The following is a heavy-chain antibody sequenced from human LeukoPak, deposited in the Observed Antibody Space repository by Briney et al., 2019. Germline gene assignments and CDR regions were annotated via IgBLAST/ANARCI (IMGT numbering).Heavy chain of an antibody. CDR1: GGSISSYY. CDR3: ARERGSGSSRGWFDP. V-gene: IGHV4-59*01. D-gene: IGHD3-10*01. J-gene: IGHJ5*02. Sequence: SETLSLTCTVSGGSISSYYWSWIRQPPGKGLEWIGYIYYSGSTNYNPSLKSRVTISVDTSKNQFSLKLSSVTAADTAVYYCARERGSGSSRGWFDPWGQGTLVTVSS. CDR2: IYYSGST.